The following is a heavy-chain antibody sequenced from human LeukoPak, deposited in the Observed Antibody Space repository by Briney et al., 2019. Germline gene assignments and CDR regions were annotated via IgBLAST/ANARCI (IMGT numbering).Heavy chain of an antibody. CDR3: ARFVGVYDSSGYYYEPYYFDY. CDR2: IYTSGST. D-gene: IGHD3-22*01. Sequence: SETLSLTCTVSGGSISSYYWSWIRQPAGKGLEWIGRIYTSGSTNYNPSLKSRVTMSVDTSKNQFSLKLSSVTAADTAVYYCARFVGVYDSSGYYYEPYYFDYWGQGTLVTVSS. J-gene: IGHJ4*02. V-gene: IGHV4-4*07. CDR1: GGSISSYY.